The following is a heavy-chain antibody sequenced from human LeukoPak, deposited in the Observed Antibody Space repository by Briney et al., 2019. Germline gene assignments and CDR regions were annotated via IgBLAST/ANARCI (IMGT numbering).Heavy chain of an antibody. J-gene: IGHJ4*02. D-gene: IGHD6-19*01. CDR1: GFTVSNNY. CDR2: ISYDGTNK. CDR3: ARANPRDLYSIAWGPVD. Sequence: GGSLRLSCVASGFTVSNNYMTWVRQTPGKGLEWVAAISYDGTNKYFADSVKGRFTISRDNSKNTLYLQVNSLSPEDTALYFCARANPRDLYSIAWGPVDWGQGTLVTVSS. V-gene: IGHV3-30-3*01.